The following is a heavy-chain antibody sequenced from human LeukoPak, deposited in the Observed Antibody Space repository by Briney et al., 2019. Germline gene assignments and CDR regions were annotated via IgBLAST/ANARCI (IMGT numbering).Heavy chain of an antibody. J-gene: IGHJ5*02. CDR2: ISAYNGNT. CDR1: GYTSTSYG. D-gene: IGHD6-13*01. V-gene: IGHV1-18*01. CDR3: ARVGYSSSWKKNWFDP. Sequence: ASVKVSCKASGYTSTSYGISWVRQAPGQGLEWMGWISAYNGNTNYAQKLQGRVTMTTDTSTSTAYMELRSLRSDDTAVYYCARVGYSSSWKKNWFDPWGQGTLVTVSS.